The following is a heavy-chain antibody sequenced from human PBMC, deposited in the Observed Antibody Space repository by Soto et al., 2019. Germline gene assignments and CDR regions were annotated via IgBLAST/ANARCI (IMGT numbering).Heavy chain of an antibody. CDR2: IYYSGST. J-gene: IGHJ4*02. Sequence: PSETLSLTCTVSGGSVSSGSYYWSWIRQPPGKGLEWIGYIYYSGSTNYNPSLKSRVTISVDTSKNQFSLKLSSVTAADTAVYYCAKKYYDSSGYYFDYWGQGTLVTVSS. D-gene: IGHD3-22*01. CDR1: GGSVSSGSYY. V-gene: IGHV4-61*01. CDR3: AKKYYDSSGYYFDY.